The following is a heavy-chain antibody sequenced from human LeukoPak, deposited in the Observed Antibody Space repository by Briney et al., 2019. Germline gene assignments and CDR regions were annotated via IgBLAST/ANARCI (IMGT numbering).Heavy chain of an antibody. V-gene: IGHV3-48*03. CDR1: GFTFSNYE. CDR3: ARSSRLGVAERDAFDI. J-gene: IGHJ3*02. CDR2: ISSSGSTK. Sequence: PGGSLRLSCAASGFTFSNYEMNWVRQAPGKGLEWVSYISSSGSTKYHADSVKGRFTISRDNAKNSLYLQMNSLRAEDTAVYYCARSSRLGVAERDAFDIWGQGTMVTVSS. D-gene: IGHD6-19*01.